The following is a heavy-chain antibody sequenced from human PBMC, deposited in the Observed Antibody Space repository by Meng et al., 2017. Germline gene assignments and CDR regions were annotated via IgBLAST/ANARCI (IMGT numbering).Heavy chain of an antibody. D-gene: IGHD2-21*02. J-gene: IGHJ5*02. V-gene: IGHV1-3*01. Sequence: GAVVKRPGASLTVSSKASAYTCTSHAMHWVRQAPGQRLEVMGWINAGNGNPKYSQKFQGRVTITRDTSASTAYMELSSRRSEDTAVYYCSRDKLKTVDPWGQGTLVTVSS. CDR2: INAGNGNP. CDR3: SRDKLKTVDP. CDR1: AYTCTSHA.